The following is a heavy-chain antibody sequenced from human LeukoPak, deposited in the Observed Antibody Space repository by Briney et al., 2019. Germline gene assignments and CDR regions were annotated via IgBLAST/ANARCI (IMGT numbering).Heavy chain of an antibody. J-gene: IGHJ6*02. Sequence: GASVKVSCKASGYTFTSYDINWVRQATGQGLEWMGWMNPNSGNTGYAQKFQGRVTMTRNTSISTAYMELSSLRSEDTAVYYCASGRIVVVPAAMASYYYYGMDVWGQGTTVTVSS. CDR3: ASGRIVVVPAAMASYYYYGMDV. CDR2: MNPNSGNT. D-gene: IGHD2-2*01. CDR1: GYTFTSYD. V-gene: IGHV1-8*01.